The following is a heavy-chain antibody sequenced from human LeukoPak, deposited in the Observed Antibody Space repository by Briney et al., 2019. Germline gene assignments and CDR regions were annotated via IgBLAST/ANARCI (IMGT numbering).Heavy chain of an antibody. D-gene: IGHD2-2*01. Sequence: GGSLRLSCAASGFTFSSYWMSWVRQAPGKGLEWVANIKQDGSEKFYVDSVKGRFTISRDNARTSVYLQMNSLRAEDTAVYYCTRMAWRSRPFDYWGQGTLVTVSS. CDR1: GFTFSSYW. CDR2: IKQDGSEK. CDR3: TRMAWRSRPFDY. V-gene: IGHV3-7*03. J-gene: IGHJ4*02.